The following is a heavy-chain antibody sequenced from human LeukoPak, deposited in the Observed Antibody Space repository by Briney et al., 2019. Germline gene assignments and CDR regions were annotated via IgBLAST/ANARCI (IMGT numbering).Heavy chain of an antibody. CDR2: ISSSSSYI. CDR1: GFTFSSYS. V-gene: IGHV3-21*04. J-gene: IGHJ4*02. Sequence: GGSLRLSCAASGFTFSSYSMNWVRQAPGKGLEWVSSISSSSSYIYYADSVKGRFTISRDNAKNSLYLQMNSLKTEDTAVYYCTTPVDSSGYYNDYWGQETLVTVPS. D-gene: IGHD3-22*01. CDR3: TTPVDSSGYYNDY.